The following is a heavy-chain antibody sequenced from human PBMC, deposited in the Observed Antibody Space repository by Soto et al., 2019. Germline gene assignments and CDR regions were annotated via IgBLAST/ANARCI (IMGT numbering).Heavy chain of an antibody. D-gene: IGHD5-12*01. CDR3: AKDKSVDVEMATIFDY. J-gene: IGHJ4*02. Sequence: GGSLRLSCAASGFTFSSYGMHWVRQAPGKGLEWVAVISYDGSNKYYADSVKGRFTISRDNSKNTLYLQMNSLRAEDTAVYYCAKDKSVDVEMATIFDYWGQGTLVTVSS. V-gene: IGHV3-30*18. CDR2: ISYDGSNK. CDR1: GFTFSSYG.